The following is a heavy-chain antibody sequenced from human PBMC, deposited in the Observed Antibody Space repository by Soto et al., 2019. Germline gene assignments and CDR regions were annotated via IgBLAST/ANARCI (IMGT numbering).Heavy chain of an antibody. CDR1: GFPLSNYG. J-gene: IGHJ4*02. V-gene: IGHV3-23*01. Sequence: EVQLLESGGGLVQPGGSLRLSCAASGFPLSNYGVTWVRQAPGKGLEWVATIRGAGGDTYYADSVRGRFAISRDNSKNTLSLQMNSLRAEDTAIYFCAKDVNCDILAGYYYYWGQGTLVTVSS. CDR3: AKDVNCDILAGYYYY. CDR2: IRGAGGDT. D-gene: IGHD3-9*01.